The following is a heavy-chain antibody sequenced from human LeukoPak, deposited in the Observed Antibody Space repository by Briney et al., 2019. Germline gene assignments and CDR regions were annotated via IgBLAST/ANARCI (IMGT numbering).Heavy chain of an antibody. Sequence: QPGGSLRLSCAASGFNFRSYGMHWVRQAPDKGLEWVAVISYDENNKFYADSVKGRFTISRESSKNTMYLQMNSLRPEDTAVYYCAKEGGTSLVDYWGQGTLVTVSS. J-gene: IGHJ4*02. CDR2: ISYDENNK. D-gene: IGHD1-26*01. CDR1: GFNFRSYG. CDR3: AKEGGTSLVDY. V-gene: IGHV3-30*18.